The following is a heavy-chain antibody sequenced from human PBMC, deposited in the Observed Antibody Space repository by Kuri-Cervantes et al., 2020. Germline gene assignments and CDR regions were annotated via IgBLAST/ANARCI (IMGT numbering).Heavy chain of an antibody. D-gene: IGHD3-3*01. CDR2: ISSNTI. CDR3: VRPGVTIFGVVIYDAFDI. J-gene: IGHJ3*02. Sequence: GESLKISCAASGFTFSTYEMNWVRQAPGKGLEWVSYISSNTIYYADSVKGRFTISRDNAKNSLYLQMNSLRAEDTAVYYCVRPGVTIFGVVIYDAFDIWGQGTMVTVSS. V-gene: IGHV3-48*03. CDR1: GFTFSTYE.